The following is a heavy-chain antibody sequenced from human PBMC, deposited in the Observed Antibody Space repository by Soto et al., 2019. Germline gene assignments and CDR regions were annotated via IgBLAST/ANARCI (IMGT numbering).Heavy chain of an antibody. V-gene: IGHV3-23*01. Sequence: GGSLRLSCVASGLTFGSRAMTWVRQAPGEGLQWVSTITDTGGDAKYADSVRGRFVISRDNSKKTLYLQMTCLTAEDSAMYYCARGSTDSYPGSRIFDFWGRGTLVTVS. CDR2: ITDTGGDA. CDR3: ARGSTDSYPGSRIFDF. CDR1: GLTFGSRA. D-gene: IGHD3-10*01. J-gene: IGHJ4*02.